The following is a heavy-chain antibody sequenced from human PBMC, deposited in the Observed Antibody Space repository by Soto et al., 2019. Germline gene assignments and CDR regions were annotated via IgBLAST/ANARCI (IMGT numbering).Heavy chain of an antibody. D-gene: IGHD4-17*01. CDR2: IYSSGST. V-gene: IGHV4-31*03. J-gene: IGHJ4*02. CDR3: AREATGTTSTFDY. Sequence: QVQLLESGPGLVKPSQTLPLTCTVSGGSISSGAYYWSWIRQLPGKGLEWIGYIYSSGSTYYNPSLKSRLTISIDTSKNKFSLELSSVTAADTAVYYCAREATGTTSTFDYWGQGTLVTVSS. CDR1: GGSISSGAYY.